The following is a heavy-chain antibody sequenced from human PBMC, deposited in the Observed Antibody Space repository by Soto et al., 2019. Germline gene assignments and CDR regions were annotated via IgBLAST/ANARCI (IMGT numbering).Heavy chain of an antibody. D-gene: IGHD3-3*01. CDR1: GYTFTSYG. CDR3: ARDGVETIFNDYYYYYMDV. J-gene: IGHJ6*03. Sequence: ASVKVSCKASGYTFTSYGISWVRQAPGQGLEWMGWISAYNGNTNYAQKLQGRVTMTTDTSTSTAYMELRSLRSDDTAVYYCARDGVETIFNDYYYYYMDVWGKGTTVTVSS. CDR2: ISAYNGNT. V-gene: IGHV1-18*01.